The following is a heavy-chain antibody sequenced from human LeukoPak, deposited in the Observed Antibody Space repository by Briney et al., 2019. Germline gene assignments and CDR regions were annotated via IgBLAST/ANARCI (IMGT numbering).Heavy chain of an antibody. CDR3: AKDLGYSTGWYAFDY. CDR2: IYYSGST. D-gene: IGHD6-19*01. J-gene: IGHJ4*02. Sequence: SETLSLTCTVSGGSISSYYWSWIRQPPGKGLEWIGYIYYSGSTNYNPSLKSRVTISVDTSKNQFSLKLSSVTAADTAVYYCAKDLGYSTGWYAFDYWGQGTLVTVSS. V-gene: IGHV4-59*01. CDR1: GGSISSYY.